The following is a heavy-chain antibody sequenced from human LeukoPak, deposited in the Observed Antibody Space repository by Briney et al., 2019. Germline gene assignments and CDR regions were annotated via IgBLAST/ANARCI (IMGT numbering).Heavy chain of an antibody. CDR3: ARTAVKTYYYDSRGRTNDAFDI. CDR2: INPSGGST. V-gene: IGHV1-46*01. Sequence: GASVKVSCKASGYTFTSYYMHWVRQAPGQGLEWMGIINPSGGSTSYAQKFQGRVTMTRDTSTSTVYMELSSLRSEDTAVYYCARTAVKTYYYDSRGRTNDAFDIWGQGTMVTVSS. CDR1: GYTFTSYY. J-gene: IGHJ3*02. D-gene: IGHD3-22*01.